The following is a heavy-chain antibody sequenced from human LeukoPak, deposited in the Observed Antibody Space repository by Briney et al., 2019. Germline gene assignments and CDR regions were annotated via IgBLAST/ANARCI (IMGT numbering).Heavy chain of an antibody. D-gene: IGHD3-3*01. Sequence: GESLKISCKASGFGFANYWIGWVRQMPGKGLEWMGAIFPGNSDTRYSPSFQGQATISADTSISIAYLQWSSLRASDTAMYYCANAIDFNGFDIWGQGTMITVSS. CDR3: ANAIDFNGFDI. J-gene: IGHJ3*02. CDR1: GFGFANYW. V-gene: IGHV5-51*01. CDR2: IFPGNSDT.